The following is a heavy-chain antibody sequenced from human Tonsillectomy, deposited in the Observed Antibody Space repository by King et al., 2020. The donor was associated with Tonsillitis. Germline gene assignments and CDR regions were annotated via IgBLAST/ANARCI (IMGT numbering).Heavy chain of an antibody. J-gene: IGHJ3*02. Sequence: VQLQQWGAGLLKPSETLSLTCAVYGGSLSDHYWSWIRQPPGKGLEWIGEVNDSGSTKYNPSLKSRVTISIDTSKNQFSLKLTSVTAADTAVYYCARGGDDAFDIWGQGTMVTVSS. CDR2: VNDSGST. CDR3: ARGGDDAFDI. CDR1: GGSLSDHY. D-gene: IGHD3-16*01. V-gene: IGHV4-34*01.